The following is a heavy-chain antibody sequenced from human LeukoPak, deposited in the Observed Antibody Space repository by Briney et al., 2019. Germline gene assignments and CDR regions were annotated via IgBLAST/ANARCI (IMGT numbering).Heavy chain of an antibody. CDR2: IYAGGTI. CDR1: GFTVSSNY. CDR3: AKDRGDSSSWFDP. V-gene: IGHV3-53*05. J-gene: IGHJ5*02. Sequence: QTGGSLRLSCAASGFTVSSNYMSWVRQAPGRGLEWVSIIYAGGTIYYADSVKGRFIISRDNSKNTLYLQMNSLRAEDTAVYYCAKDRGDSSSWFDPWGQGTLVTVSS. D-gene: IGHD6-13*01.